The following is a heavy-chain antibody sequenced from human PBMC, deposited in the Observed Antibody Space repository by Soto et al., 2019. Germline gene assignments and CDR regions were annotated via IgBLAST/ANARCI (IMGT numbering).Heavy chain of an antibody. J-gene: IGHJ4*02. V-gene: IGHV3-30*18. CDR1: GFTFSRYA. CDR2: ISYDGISK. D-gene: IGHD6-25*01. Sequence: QVQLVESGGGVVQPGTSLTLSCVSSGFTFSRYAMHWVRQASGKGLEWVGIISYDGISKYYAYSVQGRFAISRDNSKDTLYLQMNGLRPEDTAIYFCAKDPPEAIWRPYYFNHWGQGTLVAVSS. CDR3: AKDPPEAIWRPYYFNH.